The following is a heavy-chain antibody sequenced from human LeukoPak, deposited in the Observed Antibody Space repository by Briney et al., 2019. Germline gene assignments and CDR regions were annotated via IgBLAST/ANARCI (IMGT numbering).Heavy chain of an antibody. CDR1: GGSISSSNW. D-gene: IGHD3-9*01. CDR3: AREGDLRYFDWLPRGG. V-gene: IGHV4-4*02. J-gene: IGHJ4*02. Sequence: SGTLSLTCAVSGGSISSSNWWSWVRQPPGKGLEWIGEIYHSGSTNYNPSLKSRVTISVDKSKNQFSLKLSSVTAADTAVYYCAREGDLRYFDWLPRGGWGQGTLVTVSS. CDR2: IYHSGST.